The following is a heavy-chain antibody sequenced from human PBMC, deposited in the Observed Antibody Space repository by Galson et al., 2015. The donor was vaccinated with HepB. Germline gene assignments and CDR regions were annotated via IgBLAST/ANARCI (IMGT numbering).Heavy chain of an antibody. D-gene: IGHD4-23*01. CDR1: GDSVSGNSAA. Sequence: CAISGDSVSGNSAAWNWIRQSPSRGLEWLGRTYYRSKWYNDYAVSVKSRITINPDTSKNQFSLQLNSVTPEDTAVYYCAIEGIGYGGIPDFDYWGQGTLVTVSS. CDR3: AIEGIGYGGIPDFDY. CDR2: TYYRSKWYN. V-gene: IGHV6-1*01. J-gene: IGHJ4*02.